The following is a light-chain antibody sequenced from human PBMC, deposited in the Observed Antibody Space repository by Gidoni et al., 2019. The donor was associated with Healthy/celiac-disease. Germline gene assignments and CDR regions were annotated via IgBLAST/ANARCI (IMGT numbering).Light chain of an antibody. CDR1: SSDVGGYNY. V-gene: IGLV2-14*01. CDR2: DVS. CDR3: SSYTSSSTLVV. J-gene: IGLJ2*01. Sequence: QSALTHPASVSGSPGQSITISCTGTSSDVGGYNYVSWYQQHPGKAPKLMIYDVSNRPSGVSNRFSGSKSGNTASLTISGLQAEDEADYYCSSYTSSSTLVVFGGGTNLTVL.